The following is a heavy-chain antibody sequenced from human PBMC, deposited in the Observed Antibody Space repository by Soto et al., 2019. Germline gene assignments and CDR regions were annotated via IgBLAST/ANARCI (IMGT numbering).Heavy chain of an antibody. J-gene: IGHJ6*02. CDR2: MNPNSGNT. D-gene: IGHD2-21*02. CDR3: ARDAYCGGDCYSYYYGMDV. V-gene: IGHV1-8*01. CDR1: GYTFTSYD. Sequence: QVQLVQSGAEVKKPGASVKVSCKASGYTFTSYDINWVRQATGQGLEWMGWMNPNSGNTGYAQKCQGRVTMTRNPSISTAYMELSSLRAEDTAVYYCARDAYCGGDCYSYYYGMDVWGQGTTVTVSS.